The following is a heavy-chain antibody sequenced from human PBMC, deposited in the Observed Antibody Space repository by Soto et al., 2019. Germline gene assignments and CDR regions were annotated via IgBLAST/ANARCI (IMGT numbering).Heavy chain of an antibody. CDR2: ISAYNGNT. J-gene: IGHJ6*02. D-gene: IGHD3-3*01. Sequence: ASVTVSCTASVYTFTSYAISWVRQATGQGLELMGWISAYNGNTNYAQKLQGRVTMTTDTSTSTAYMELRSLRSDDTAVYYCARAGSYYDFWSGFYGMDVWGQGTTVTVSS. CDR3: ARAGSYYDFWSGFYGMDV. CDR1: VYTFTSYA. V-gene: IGHV1-18*01.